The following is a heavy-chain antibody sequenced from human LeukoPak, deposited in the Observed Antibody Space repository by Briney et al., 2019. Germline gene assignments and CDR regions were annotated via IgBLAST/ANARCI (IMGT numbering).Heavy chain of an antibody. D-gene: IGHD6-6*01. CDR2: ISSSSSTI. CDR3: AREYSSSSGSVSDY. Sequence: PGGSLRLSCAASGFTFSSYNMNWVRQAPEKGLEWVSYISSSSSTIYYADSVKGRFTISRDNAKNSLYLQMNSLRDEDTAVYYCAREYSSSSGSVSDYWGQGTLVTVSS. J-gene: IGHJ4*02. V-gene: IGHV3-48*02. CDR1: GFTFSSYN.